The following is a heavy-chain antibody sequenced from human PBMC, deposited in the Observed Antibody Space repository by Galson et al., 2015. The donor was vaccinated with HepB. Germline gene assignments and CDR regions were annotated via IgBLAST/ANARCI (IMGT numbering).Heavy chain of an antibody. J-gene: IGHJ4*02. CDR2: ISSGSSYT. CDR1: GFTFSDYY. Sequence: SLRLSCAASGFTFSDYYMSWIRQAPGKGLEWVPYISSGSSYTNYADSVKGRFTISRDNAKNSLYLQMNSLRAEDTAVYYCARSGYTYGYDYWGQGTLVTVSS. V-gene: IGHV3-11*03. D-gene: IGHD5-18*01. CDR3: ARSGYTYGYDY.